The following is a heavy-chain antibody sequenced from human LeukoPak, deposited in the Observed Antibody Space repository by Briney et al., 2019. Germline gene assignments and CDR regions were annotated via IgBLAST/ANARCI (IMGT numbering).Heavy chain of an antibody. CDR3: ARGSTGTMYLDY. V-gene: IGHV3-11*04. CDR1: GFTFSDYY. J-gene: IGHJ4*02. D-gene: IGHD1-1*01. Sequence: GGSLRLSGAASGFTFSDYYMSWIRQAPGKELEWVSYISSSGSIIYYADAVKGRFTISRDNAKNSLYLQMNSLRAEDTAVYFCARGSTGTMYLDYWGQGTLVTVSS. CDR2: ISSSGSII.